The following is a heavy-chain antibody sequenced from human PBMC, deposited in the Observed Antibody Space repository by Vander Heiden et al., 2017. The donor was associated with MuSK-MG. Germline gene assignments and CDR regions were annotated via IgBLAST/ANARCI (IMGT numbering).Heavy chain of an antibody. D-gene: IGHD3-22*01. CDR2: IRSKDYGGTT. J-gene: IGHJ4*02. CDR1: GFTFGDYA. Sequence: EVQLVESGGGLVKPGRSLRLSCTASGFTFGDYAMSWFRQAPGKGLEWVGFIRSKDYGGTTEYAAAGKGRFTISRDDAKSSADMQMNRMQTAATAVYYCTRDRPFYDSSGYSKYWGQGTLVTVSS. V-gene: IGHV3-49*05. CDR3: TRDRPFYDSSGYSKY.